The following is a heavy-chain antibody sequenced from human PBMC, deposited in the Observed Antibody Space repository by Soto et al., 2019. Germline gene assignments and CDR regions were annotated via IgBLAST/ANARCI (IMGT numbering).Heavy chain of an antibody. CDR1: GGSFSGYY. CDR3: ARGGRFLEWLQKSWFDP. J-gene: IGHJ5*02. V-gene: IGHV4-34*01. Sequence: SETLSLTCAVYGGSFSGYYWSWIRQPPGKGLEWIGEINHSGSTNYNPSLKSRVTISVDTSKNQFSLKLSSVTAADTAVYYCARGGRFLEWLQKSWFDPWGQGTLVTVSS. D-gene: IGHD3-3*01. CDR2: INHSGST.